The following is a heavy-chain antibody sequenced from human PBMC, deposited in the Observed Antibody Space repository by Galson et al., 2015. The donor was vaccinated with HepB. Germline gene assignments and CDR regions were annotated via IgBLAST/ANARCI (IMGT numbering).Heavy chain of an antibody. J-gene: IGHJ3*02. CDR1: GIGFSSHG. D-gene: IGHD4-17*01. V-gene: IGHV3-33*01. CDR3: ARYYGDHAAFDI. Sequence: SLRLSCAASGIGFSSHGMHWVRQAPGKGLEWVSVIWCDGSKKYYTQSVEGRFTISRDNSKNTLYLQMNSLRAEDTAVYYCARYYGDHAAFDIWGHGTMVTVSS. CDR2: IWCDGSKK.